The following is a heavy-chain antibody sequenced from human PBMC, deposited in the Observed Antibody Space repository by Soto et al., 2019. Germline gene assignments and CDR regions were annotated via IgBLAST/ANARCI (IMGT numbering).Heavy chain of an antibody. V-gene: IGHV1-69*13. CDR1: GGTLSSYA. D-gene: IGHD3-22*01. CDR3: ARGGPTYYYDSSGSYRNWFDP. J-gene: IGHJ5*02. Sequence: SVKVSCKASGGTLSSYAISWVRQAPGQGLEWMGGIIPIFGTANYAQKFQGRVTITADESTSTAYMELSSLRSEDTAVYYCARGGPTYYYDSSGSYRNWFDPWGQGTLVTVSS. CDR2: IIPIFGTA.